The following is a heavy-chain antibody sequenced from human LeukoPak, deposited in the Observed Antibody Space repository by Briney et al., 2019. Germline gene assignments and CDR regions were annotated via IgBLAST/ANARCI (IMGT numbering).Heavy chain of an antibody. V-gene: IGHV3-48*03. CDR1: GFTFSSYE. Sequence: PGGCLSLSCAASGFTFSSYEVNWVRQAPGKGLEWVSKISISGSAIYYADSVKGRFTISRDNAKSSLYLQMNSLRVEDTAIYYCARGGSLGYWGQGTLVTVSS. CDR3: ARGGSLGY. CDR2: ISISGSAI. J-gene: IGHJ4*02. D-gene: IGHD6-19*01.